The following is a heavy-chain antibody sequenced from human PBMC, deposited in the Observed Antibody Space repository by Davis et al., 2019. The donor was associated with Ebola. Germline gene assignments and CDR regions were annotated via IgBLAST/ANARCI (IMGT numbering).Heavy chain of an antibody. D-gene: IGHD1-26*01. CDR2: IFYSGST. J-gene: IGHJ5*02. CDR1: GGSISSYY. Sequence: MPSETLSLTCTVSGGSISSYYWSWIRQPPGKGLEWIGYIFYSGSTNYNSSLKSRVTISVDTSKNQFSLRLSSVTAADTAVYYCARGVGGTTGWFDPWGQGTLVTVSS. V-gene: IGHV4-59*01. CDR3: ARGVGGTTGWFDP.